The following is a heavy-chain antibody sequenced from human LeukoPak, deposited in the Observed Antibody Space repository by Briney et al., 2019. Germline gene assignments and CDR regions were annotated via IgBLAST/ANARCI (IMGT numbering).Heavy chain of an antibody. Sequence: PGGSLRLSCAASGFTFSSYAMSWVLQAPGKGLEWVSAISGSGGSTNYADSVKGRFTISRDNSKNTLYLQMNSLRAEDTAVYYCAKDRWGMTTVTTSNYWGQGTLVTVSS. D-gene: IGHD4-17*01. CDR3: AKDRWGMTTVTTSNY. CDR2: ISGSGGST. V-gene: IGHV3-23*01. CDR1: GFTFSSYA. J-gene: IGHJ4*02.